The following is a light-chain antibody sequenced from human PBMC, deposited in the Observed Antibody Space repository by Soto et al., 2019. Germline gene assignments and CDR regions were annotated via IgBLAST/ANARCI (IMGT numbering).Light chain of an antibody. CDR2: LNSDGSH. CDR1: SGHNSYA. V-gene: IGLV4-69*01. J-gene: IGLJ2*01. CDR3: QTWGTGTLI. Sequence: QLVLTQSPSASASLGASVKLTCTLSSGHNSYAIAWHQQQPEKGPRYLMKLNSDGSHSKGDGIPDRFSGSSSGAERYLTISSLQSEDEADYYCQTWGTGTLIFGGGTKVTVL.